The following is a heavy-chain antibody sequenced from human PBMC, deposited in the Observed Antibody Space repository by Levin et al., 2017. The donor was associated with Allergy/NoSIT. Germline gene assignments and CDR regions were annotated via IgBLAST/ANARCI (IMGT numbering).Heavy chain of an antibody. J-gene: IGHJ3*02. CDR2: IYYSGST. Sequence: PSETLSLTCTVSGGSISSSSYYWGWIRQPPGKGLEWIGSIYYSGSTYYNPSLKSRVTISVDTSKNQFSLKLSSVTAADTAVYYCARRQTGRIQLRPAGAFDIWGQGTMVTVSS. CDR1: GGSISSSSYY. V-gene: IGHV4-39*01. CDR3: ARRQTGRIQLRPAGAFDI. D-gene: IGHD5-18*01.